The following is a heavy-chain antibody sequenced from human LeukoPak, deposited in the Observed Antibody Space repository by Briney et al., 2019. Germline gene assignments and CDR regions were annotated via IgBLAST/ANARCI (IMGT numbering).Heavy chain of an antibody. V-gene: IGHV4-30-4*08. CDR2: IYFSGTT. CDR3: ARVGRKYNWFDT. D-gene: IGHD1-14*01. CDR1: GGSINSDDNY. J-gene: IGHJ5*02. Sequence: SQTLSLTCTVSGGSINSDDNYWGWIRQHPGKGLEWIGHIYFSGTTHYNPSLEGRSVISLDTSNSGFSLKVTSVTAADTAVYFCARVGRKYNWFDTWGQGTLVTVSS.